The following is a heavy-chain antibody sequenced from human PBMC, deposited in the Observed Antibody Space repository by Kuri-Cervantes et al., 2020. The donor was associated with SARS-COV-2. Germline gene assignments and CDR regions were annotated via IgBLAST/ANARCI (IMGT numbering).Heavy chain of an antibody. Sequence: GGSLRLPCAASGFTFSSYWMAWVRQAPGKGLEWVANIRQDAGDKNCVDSVRGRFTISRDNAKNSLYLQMNSLGAEDTAVYYCARDHGGALDSWGQGTLVTVSS. CDR1: GFTFSSYW. V-gene: IGHV3-7*01. J-gene: IGHJ4*02. CDR2: IRQDAGDK. CDR3: ARDHGGALDS. D-gene: IGHD3-16*01.